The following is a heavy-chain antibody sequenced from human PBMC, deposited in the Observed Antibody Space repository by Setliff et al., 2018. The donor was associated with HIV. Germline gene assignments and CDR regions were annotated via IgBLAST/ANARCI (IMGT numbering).Heavy chain of an antibody. V-gene: IGHV4-59*08. CDR2: IYYSGST. J-gene: IGHJ4*02. CDR1: GGSISSYY. Sequence: KPSETLSLTCTVSGGSISSYYWNWIRQPPGKGLEWIGYIYYSGSTNYKPSLKSRVTISVDMSKNQFSLRLSSVTAADTAVYYCARRWGEAFDYWGQGTLVTVSS. CDR3: ARRWGEAFDY. D-gene: IGHD1-26*01.